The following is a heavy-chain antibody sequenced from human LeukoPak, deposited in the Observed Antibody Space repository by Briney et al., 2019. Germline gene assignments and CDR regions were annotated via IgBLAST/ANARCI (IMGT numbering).Heavy chain of an antibody. Sequence: SETLSLTCTVSGYSISSGHYWGWIRQPPGKGLEWIASIYHSGSTYYNPSLKSRVTISVDRFKNQFSLNLSSVTAADTAVYYCARDLRGYSYGHYYYYMDVWGKGTTVTVSS. D-gene: IGHD5-18*01. CDR1: GYSISSGHY. V-gene: IGHV4-38-2*02. J-gene: IGHJ6*03. CDR2: IYHSGST. CDR3: ARDLRGYSYGHYYYYMDV.